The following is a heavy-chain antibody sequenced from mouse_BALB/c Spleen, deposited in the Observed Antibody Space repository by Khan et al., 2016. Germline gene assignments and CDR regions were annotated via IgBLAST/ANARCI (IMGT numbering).Heavy chain of an antibody. CDR1: GYSFTGYY. CDR2: VNPNNGGT. V-gene: IGHV1-26*01. J-gene: IGHJ2*01. D-gene: IGHD2-1*01. CDR3: ESMGGHYVG. Sequence: VQLKQSGPDLVKPGASVNISCKASGYSFTGYYMHWVKESHGKSLEWIGRVNPNNGGTSYNQKFKGKAILTVDKSSSIAYMELRSLTSEDSAVYYCESMGGHYVGWGQGTTLTVSS.